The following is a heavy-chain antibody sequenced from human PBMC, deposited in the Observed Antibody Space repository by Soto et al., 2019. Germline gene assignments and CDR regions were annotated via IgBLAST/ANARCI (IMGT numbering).Heavy chain of an antibody. CDR1: GGYFSGYY. CDR2: INHSGST. V-gene: IGHV4-34*01. CDR3: ARPEKREDYYYYYYMDV. J-gene: IGHJ6*03. Sequence: PSETLSLTCAVYGGYFSGYYWSWIRQPPGKGLEWTGEINHSGSTNYNPSLKSRVTISVDTSKNQFSLELSSVTAADTAVYYCARPEKREDYYYYYYMDVWGKGTTVTVSS.